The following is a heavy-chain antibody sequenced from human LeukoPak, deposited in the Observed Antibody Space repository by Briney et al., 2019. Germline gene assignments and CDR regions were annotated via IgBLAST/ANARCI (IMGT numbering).Heavy chain of an antibody. Sequence: PSETLSLTCAVYGGSYSGYYWSWIRQPPGKGLEWIGEINHNGSTNYNPSLKSRVTISVDTSKNQFSLKLSSVTAADTAVYYCARVRYCSGGSCYSGYYYYYMDVWGKGTTVTVSS. J-gene: IGHJ6*03. D-gene: IGHD2-15*01. V-gene: IGHV4-34*01. CDR3: ARVRYCSGGSCYSGYYYYYMDV. CDR2: INHNGST. CDR1: GGSYSGYY.